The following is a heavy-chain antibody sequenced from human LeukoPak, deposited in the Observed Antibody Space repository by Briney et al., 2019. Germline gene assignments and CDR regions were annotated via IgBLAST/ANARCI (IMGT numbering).Heavy chain of an antibody. D-gene: IGHD2-21*02. CDR2: MNPNSGNT. CDR3: ARVPTYCGGDCSGFDP. J-gene: IGHJ5*02. CDR1: GGTFSSYA. V-gene: IGHV1-8*02. Sequence: ASVKVSCKASGGTFSSYAISWVRQAPGQGLEWMGWMNPNSGNTGYAQKFQGRVTMTRNTSISTAYMELSSLRSEDTAVYYCARVPTYCGGDCSGFDPWGQGTLVTVSS.